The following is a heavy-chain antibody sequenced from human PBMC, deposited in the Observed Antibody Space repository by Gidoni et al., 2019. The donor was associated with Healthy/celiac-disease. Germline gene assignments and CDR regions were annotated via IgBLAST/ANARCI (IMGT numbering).Heavy chain of an antibody. CDR1: GFSLSNDRMG. J-gene: IGHJ3*02. Sequence: QVTLKESGPVLVKPTETITRTCTVSGFSLSNDRMGVSWIRQPPGKALEWLAHIFSNDEKSYSTSLKSRLTISKDTSKSQVVLTMTNMDPVDTATYYCARIVGPQLLYIRARSDAFDIWGQGTMVTVSS. V-gene: IGHV2-26*01. CDR2: IFSNDEK. CDR3: ARIVGPQLLYIRARSDAFDI. D-gene: IGHD2-2*02.